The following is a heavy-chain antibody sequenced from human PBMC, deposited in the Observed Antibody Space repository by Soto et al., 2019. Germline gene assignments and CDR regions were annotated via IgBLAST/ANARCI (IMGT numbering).Heavy chain of an antibody. CDR3: AKSRYSDSSGYFYDY. D-gene: IGHD3-22*01. V-gene: IGHV3-23*01. CDR2: IGGSGRTT. CDR1: AFTFNNYA. Sequence: EVQLLESGGGLVQPGGSLSLSCAASAFTFNNYAMSWVRQAPGKGLEWVSGIGGSGRTTYYADSVKGRFTISIDNSNNTLFLQMNSLRAEDTAVYYCAKSRYSDSSGYFYDYWGQGTLVTVSS. J-gene: IGHJ4*02.